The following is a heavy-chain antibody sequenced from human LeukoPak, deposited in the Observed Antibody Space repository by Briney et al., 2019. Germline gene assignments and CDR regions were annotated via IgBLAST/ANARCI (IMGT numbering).Heavy chain of an antibody. Sequence: GGSLRLSCAASGLTFSSYAMSWVRQAPGKGLEWVSAISGSGVSTYYADSVKGRFTISRDNSKNTLYLQMDSLRAEDTAVYYCAKDLHDSSGYYYRWGQGTLVTVSS. V-gene: IGHV3-23*01. CDR3: AKDLHDSSGYYYR. CDR2: ISGSGVST. D-gene: IGHD3-22*01. J-gene: IGHJ4*02. CDR1: GLTFSSYA.